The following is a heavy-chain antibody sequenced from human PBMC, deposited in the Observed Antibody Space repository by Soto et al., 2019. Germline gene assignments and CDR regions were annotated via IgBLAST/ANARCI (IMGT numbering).Heavy chain of an antibody. V-gene: IGHV3-23*01. J-gene: IGHJ6*02. Sequence: EVQLLESGGGFVQPGGSLRLSCAATGFTFSVYAMTWVRQAPGKGLEWVSAVTANGGSTYSAHSVKGRFTISRDNSKNTLFLQMNSLRAEDTAVYYCASLGVGDWANYYYYYGMDVWGQGTTVTVSS. CDR2: VTANGGST. CDR1: GFTFSVYA. D-gene: IGHD2-21*02. CDR3: ASLGVGDWANYYYYYGMDV.